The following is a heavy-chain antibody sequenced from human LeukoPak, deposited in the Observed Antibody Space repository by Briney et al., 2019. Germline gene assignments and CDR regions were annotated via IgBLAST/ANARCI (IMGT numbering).Heavy chain of an antibody. Sequence: GGSLRLSCSASGFTFSTYSMNWVRQAPGKGLEWVSSISSSSIYIYYADSLKGRFTISKNKAKNSLFLQMNSMRAEDTAVYHCARGRRDGYNLLDAFDIWGQGTVVTVSS. J-gene: IGHJ3*02. D-gene: IGHD5-24*01. CDR3: ARGRRDGYNLLDAFDI. CDR2: ISSSSIYI. V-gene: IGHV3-21*01. CDR1: GFTFSTYS.